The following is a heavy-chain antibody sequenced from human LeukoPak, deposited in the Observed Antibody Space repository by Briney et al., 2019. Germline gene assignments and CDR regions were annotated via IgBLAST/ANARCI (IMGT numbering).Heavy chain of an antibody. CDR2: ITTSDGST. V-gene: IGHV3-23*01. D-gene: IGHD7-27*01. Sequence: GGSLRLSCAASGFTFSSYTMSWVRQAPGKGLEWVSTITTSDGSTYYADSVKGRFTVSRDNSKNTLFLQMNSLRAEDTAVYYCAKDGGLWVSAHWGDSWGRGTLVTVPS. CDR1: GFTFSSYT. CDR3: AKDGGLWVSAHWGDS. J-gene: IGHJ4*02.